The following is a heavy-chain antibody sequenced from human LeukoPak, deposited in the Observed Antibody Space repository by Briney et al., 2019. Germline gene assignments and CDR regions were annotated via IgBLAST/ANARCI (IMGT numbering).Heavy chain of an antibody. CDR2: IRSKAYGGTT. Sequence: GGSLRLSCTASAFTFGDYAMSWVRQAPGKGLEWVGFIRSKAYGGTTEYAASVKGRFTISRDDSKSIAYLQMNSLKTEDTAVYYCTRFPQFWSGYYYYYYGMDVWGQGTTVTVSS. D-gene: IGHD3-3*01. V-gene: IGHV3-49*04. CDR3: TRFPQFWSGYYYYYYGMDV. J-gene: IGHJ6*02. CDR1: AFTFGDYA.